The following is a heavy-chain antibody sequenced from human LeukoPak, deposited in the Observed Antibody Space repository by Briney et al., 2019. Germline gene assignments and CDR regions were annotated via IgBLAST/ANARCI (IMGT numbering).Heavy chain of an antibody. J-gene: IGHJ4*02. CDR2: IYSSGSA. V-gene: IGHV4-59*01. D-gene: IGHD4/OR15-4a*01. Sequence: SETLSLTCTVSGDSINNYYWTWIRQPLGKGLEWIGYIYSSGSAIYNPSLRSRVTISLDTSRKQFSLKLTSVTAADTAVYYCARRRVLPPDYYFDNWGQGTLVTVSS. CDR3: ARRRVLPPDYYFDN. CDR1: GDSINNYY.